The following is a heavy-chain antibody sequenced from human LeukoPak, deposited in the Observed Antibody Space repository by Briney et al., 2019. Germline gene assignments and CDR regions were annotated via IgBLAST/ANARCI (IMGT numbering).Heavy chain of an antibody. CDR2: ITNNGDAM. CDR1: GFTFSSYC. D-gene: IGHD3-10*01. V-gene: IGHV3-23*01. Sequence: GGFLRLSCAGSGFTFSSYCMTWVRQAPGKGLEWVAFITNNGDAMDYADSVKGRFSISRDNSMNTLFLQMSSLRAEDSGVYYCAKDSAPRGGYFHHGGQGTLVTVSS. CDR3: AKDSAPRGGYFHH. J-gene: IGHJ1*01.